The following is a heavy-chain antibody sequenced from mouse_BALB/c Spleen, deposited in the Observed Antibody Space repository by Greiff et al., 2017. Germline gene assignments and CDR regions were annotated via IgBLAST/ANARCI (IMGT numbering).Heavy chain of an antibody. CDR3: ARQLDSSGFYAMDY. CDR1: GFAFSSYD. CDR2: ISSGGGST. D-gene: IGHD3-2*01. Sequence: DVKLVESGGGLVKPGGSLKLSCAASGFAFSSYDMSWVRQTPEKRLEWVAYISSGGGSTYYPDTVKGRFTISRDNAKNTLYLQMSSLKSEDTAMYYCARQLDSSGFYAMDYWGQGTSVTVSS. J-gene: IGHJ4*01. V-gene: IGHV5-12-1*01.